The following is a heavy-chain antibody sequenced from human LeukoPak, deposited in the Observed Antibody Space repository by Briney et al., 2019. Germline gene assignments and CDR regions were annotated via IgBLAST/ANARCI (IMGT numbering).Heavy chain of an antibody. J-gene: IGHJ6*03. V-gene: IGHV3-7*01. Sequence: GGSLRLSCAASGFTFSSYWMSWVRQAPGKGLEWVANIKQDGSEKYYVDSVKGRFTISRDNAKNSLYLQMNSLRAEDTAVYYCAGYDSSGSALYYYYYYMDVWGKGTTVTVSS. CDR3: AGYDSSGSALYYYYYYMDV. D-gene: IGHD3-22*01. CDR2: IKQDGSEK. CDR1: GFTFSSYW.